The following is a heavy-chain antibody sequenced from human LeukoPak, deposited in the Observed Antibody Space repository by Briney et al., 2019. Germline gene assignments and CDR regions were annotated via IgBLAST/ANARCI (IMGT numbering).Heavy chain of an antibody. Sequence: GGSLRLSCAASGFTFSTYEMNWVRQAPGKGLEWVSYISSSGSTIYYADSVKGRFTISRDNAKNSLYLQMNSLRAEDTAVYYCARDSCSSWYCDEDYWGQGNLVTVSS. CDR3: ARDSCSSWYCDEDY. V-gene: IGHV3-48*03. J-gene: IGHJ4*02. CDR1: GFTFSTYE. D-gene: IGHD6-13*01. CDR2: ISSSGSTI.